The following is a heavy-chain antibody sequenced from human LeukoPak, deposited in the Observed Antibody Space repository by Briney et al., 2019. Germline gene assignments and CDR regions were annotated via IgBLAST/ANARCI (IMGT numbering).Heavy chain of an antibody. D-gene: IGHD3-22*01. CDR3: ARRGYDSSGSYRNY. CDR1: GGSISSSSYY. V-gene: IGHV4-39*01. CDR2: IHYSGST. J-gene: IGHJ4*02. Sequence: SETLSLTCTVSGGSISSSSYYWGWIRQPPGKGLEWIGSIHYSGSTYYNPSLKSRVTISVDTSKNQFSLKLSSVTAADTAVYYCARRGYDSSGSYRNYWGQGTLVTVSS.